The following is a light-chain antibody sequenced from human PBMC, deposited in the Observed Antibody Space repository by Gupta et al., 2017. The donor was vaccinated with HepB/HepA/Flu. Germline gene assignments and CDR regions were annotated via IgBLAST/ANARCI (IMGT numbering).Light chain of an antibody. CDR3: QQNNNWPPWT. CDR1: QSVSSN. CDR2: GAS. J-gene: IGKJ1*01. V-gene: IGKV3-15*01. Sequence: EIVMTQSPATLSVSPGERATLSCRASQSVSSNLAWYQQKPGQAPRLLIYGASTRATGIPARFSGSGFGTDFSLTNSSRQSEDFAVYYCQQNNNWPPWTFGQGTKVEIK.